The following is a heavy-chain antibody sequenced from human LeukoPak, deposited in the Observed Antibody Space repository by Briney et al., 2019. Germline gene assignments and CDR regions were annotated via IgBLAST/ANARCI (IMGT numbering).Heavy chain of an antibody. V-gene: IGHV4-38-2*02. CDR2: IYHSGST. J-gene: IGHJ4*02. CDR1: GGSISSGYY. D-gene: IGHD6-13*01. CDR3: ATSTEYSSSWYPVLFDY. Sequence: KPSETLSLTCTVSGGSISSGYYWGWIRQPPGKGLEWIGSIYHSGSTYYNPSLKSRVTISVDTSKNQFSLKLSSVTAADTAVYYCATSTEYSSSWYPVLFDYWGQGTLVTASS.